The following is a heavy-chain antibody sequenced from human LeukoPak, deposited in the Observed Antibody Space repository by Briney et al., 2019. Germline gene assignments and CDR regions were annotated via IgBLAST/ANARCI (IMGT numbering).Heavy chain of an antibody. CDR3: ARDGTSITIFGVVYYFDY. D-gene: IGHD3-3*01. CDR2: ISWNSGSI. V-gene: IGHV3-9*01. Sequence: GRSLRLSCAVYGFTFDDYAMHWVRQTPGKGLEWVSGISWNSGSIDYADSVKGRFTISRDNAKNSLYLQMNSLRAEDTAVYYCARDGTSITIFGVVYYFDYWGQGTLVTVSS. J-gene: IGHJ4*02. CDR1: GFTFDDYA.